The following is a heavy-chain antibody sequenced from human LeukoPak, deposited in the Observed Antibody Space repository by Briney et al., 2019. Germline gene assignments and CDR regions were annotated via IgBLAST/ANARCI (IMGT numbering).Heavy chain of an antibody. D-gene: IGHD6-13*01. CDR1: GYRLTNNW. V-gene: IGHV5-51*01. J-gene: IGHJ6*03. Sequence: RGESLKISCKISGYRLTNNWIGWVRQVPGKGLEWMGLIYPGYSDAKYSPSFQGQVTLSVDTSISTAYLQLGGLRASDTAMYYCARLSSSWPYGYMDVWGKGTTVTISS. CDR3: ARLSSSWPYGYMDV. CDR2: IYPGYSDA.